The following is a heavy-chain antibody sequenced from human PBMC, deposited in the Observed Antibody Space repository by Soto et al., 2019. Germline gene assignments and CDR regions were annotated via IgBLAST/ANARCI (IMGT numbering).Heavy chain of an antibody. CDR2: IWYDGSNK. CDR1: GFTFSSYG. Sequence: PGGSLRLSCAASGFTFSSYGMHWVRQAPGKGLEWVAVIWYDGSNKYYADSVKGRFTISRDNSKNTLYLQMNSLRAEDTAVYYCARERRDGYNWGYYYYGMDVWGQGTTVTVSS. D-gene: IGHD5-12*01. V-gene: IGHV3-33*01. J-gene: IGHJ6*02. CDR3: ARERRDGYNWGYYYYGMDV.